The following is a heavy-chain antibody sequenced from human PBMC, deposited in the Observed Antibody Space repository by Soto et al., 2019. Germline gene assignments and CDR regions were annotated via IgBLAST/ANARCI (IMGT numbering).Heavy chain of an antibody. V-gene: IGHV4-31*02. D-gene: IGHD2-8*01. Sequence: SETLSLTCTVSGASIGSGDYYWSWIRQHPGKGLEWIGYIYYSGGTYYNPSLKSRVTISVDTSKNQFSLELSSVTAADTAVYYWEKDARGDEAPMAYWGKGTLVPVSS. CDR1: GASIGSGDYY. J-gene: IGHJ4*02. CDR2: IYYSGGT. CDR3: EKDARGDEAPMAY.